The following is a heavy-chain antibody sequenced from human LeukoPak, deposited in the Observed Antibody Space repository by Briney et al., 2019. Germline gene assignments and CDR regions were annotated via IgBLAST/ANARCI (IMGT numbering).Heavy chain of an antibody. J-gene: IGHJ4*02. CDR2: ISGSGGST. V-gene: IGHV3-23*01. CDR1: GFTFSSYA. CDR3: AKDGYCSSTSCYVVYFDY. Sequence: GGSLRLSCAASGFTFSSYAMSWVRQAPGKGLEWVSAISGSGGSTYYADSVKGRFTISRDNSKNTLYLQMDSMRAEDTAVYYCAKDGYCSSTSCYVVYFDYWGQGTLVTVSS. D-gene: IGHD2-2*03.